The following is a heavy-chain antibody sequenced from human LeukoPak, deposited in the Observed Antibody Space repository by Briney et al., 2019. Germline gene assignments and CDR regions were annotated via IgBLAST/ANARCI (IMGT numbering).Heavy chain of an antibody. CDR3: AKDYYGGDSHYYGMDV. CDR1: GFTFSSYA. D-gene: IGHD4-23*01. CDR2: IIASGGST. J-gene: IGHJ6*02. V-gene: IGHV3-23*01. Sequence: GGSLSLSCATSGFTFSSYAMSWVRQAPGKGLEWVSGIIASGGSTYYADSVKGRFTISRDNSKNTLYLQMNSLRAEDTAVYYCAKDYYGGDSHYYGMDVWGQGTTVTVSS.